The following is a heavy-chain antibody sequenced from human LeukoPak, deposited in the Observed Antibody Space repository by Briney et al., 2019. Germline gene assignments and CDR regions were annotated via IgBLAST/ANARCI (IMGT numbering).Heavy chain of an antibody. CDR2: INHSGST. J-gene: IGHJ4*02. V-gene: IGHV4-34*01. Sequence: PETLSLTCAVYGGSFSGYYWSWIRQPPGKGLEWIGEINHSGSTNYNPSLKSRVTISVDTSKNQFSLKLSSVTAADTAVYYCASSRDGYNPLFDYWGQGTLVTVSS. CDR1: GGSFSGYY. CDR3: ASSRDGYNPLFDY. D-gene: IGHD5-24*01.